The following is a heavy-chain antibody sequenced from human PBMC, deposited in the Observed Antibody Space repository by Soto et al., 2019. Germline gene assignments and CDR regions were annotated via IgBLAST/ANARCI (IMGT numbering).Heavy chain of an antibody. CDR3: ARNDAYDMDV. V-gene: IGHV4-4*02. D-gene: IGHD3-22*01. J-gene: IGHJ6*02. CDR2: IHHSTGA. CDR1: GASISSSYW. Sequence: QVQLQESGPGLVXPSGTXSLTCAVSGASISSSYWWSWVRQPPGKGLEWIGEIHHSTGANYNPSLRSRVIISVDTSKNQLFLRVTXXTXXXXXXXXCARNDAYDMDVWGQGTTVTVSS.